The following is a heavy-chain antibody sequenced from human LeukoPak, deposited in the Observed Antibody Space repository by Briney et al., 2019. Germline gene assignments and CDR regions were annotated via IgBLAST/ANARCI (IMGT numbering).Heavy chain of an antibody. D-gene: IGHD4-17*01. CDR2: VSGSGDGT. J-gene: IGHJ4*02. CDR1: GFTFTSYA. CDR3: AKERLGGNYGDYAVDY. Sequence: PGGSLRLSCAASGFTFTSYAMGWVRQAPGKGLEWVSSVSGSGDGTYYAVSVKGRFTISRDNSKKTLDLHMDSLRAEDTAVYYCAKERLGGNYGDYAVDYWGQGTMVTVSS. V-gene: IGHV3-23*01.